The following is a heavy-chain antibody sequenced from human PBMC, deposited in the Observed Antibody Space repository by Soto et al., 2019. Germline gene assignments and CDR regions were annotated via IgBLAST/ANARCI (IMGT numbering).Heavy chain of an antibody. J-gene: IGHJ4*02. D-gene: IGHD3-10*01. CDR1: GFTFSSYA. Sequence: EVQLLESGGGLVQPGGSLRLSCAASGFTFSSYAMSWVRQAPGKGLEWVSAISGSGGSTYYADSVKGRFTISSDNSKNTLYLRMNSLRAEDTAVYYCAKDHGPDGSGSYLFDYWGQGTLVAVSS. CDR2: ISGSGGST. V-gene: IGHV3-23*01. CDR3: AKDHGPDGSGSYLFDY.